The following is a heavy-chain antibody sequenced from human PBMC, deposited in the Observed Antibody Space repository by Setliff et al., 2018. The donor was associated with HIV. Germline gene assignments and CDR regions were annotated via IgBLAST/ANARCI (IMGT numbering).Heavy chain of an antibody. V-gene: IGHV4-59*01. Sequence: SETLSLTCGVSSGSINGYHWSWVRQAPGRGLEWIGYVSYSGSTSYNPSLNSRVTMSVDASRDQFSLKLSSVTAADPAVYYCARTRGRALLSYYFDSWGQGRLVTVSS. CDR3: ARTRGRALLSYYFDS. J-gene: IGHJ4*02. CDR1: SGSINGYH. CDR2: VSYSGST.